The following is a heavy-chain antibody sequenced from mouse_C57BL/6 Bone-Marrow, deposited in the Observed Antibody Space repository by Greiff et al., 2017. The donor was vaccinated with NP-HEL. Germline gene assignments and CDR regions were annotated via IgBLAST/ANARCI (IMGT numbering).Heavy chain of an antibody. CDR1: GYTFTSYW. Sequence: QVQLQQPGAELVRPGTSVKLSCKASGYTFTSYWMHWVKQRPGQGLEWIGVIDPSDSYTNYNQNVKGKATLTVDTSSSTAYMQLSSLTSEDSAVYDCARPLYYYGASGFAYWGQGTLVTVSA. CDR2: IDPSDSYT. J-gene: IGHJ3*01. V-gene: IGHV1-59*01. D-gene: IGHD2-13*01. CDR3: ARPLYYYGASGFAY.